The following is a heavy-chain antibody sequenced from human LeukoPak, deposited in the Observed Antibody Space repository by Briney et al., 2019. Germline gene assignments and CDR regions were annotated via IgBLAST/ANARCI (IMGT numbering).Heavy chain of an antibody. J-gene: IGHJ4*02. Sequence: PGGSLRLSCAASGFTFSSYWMSWVRQAPGKGLEWVANIKQVGSEKYYVDSVKGRFTISRDNAKNSLYLQMNSLRAEDTAVYYCARDAAIRRVRGVNDYWGQGTLVTVSS. CDR2: IKQVGSEK. V-gene: IGHV3-7*01. CDR3: ARDAAIRRVRGVNDY. CDR1: GFTFSSYW. D-gene: IGHD3-10*01.